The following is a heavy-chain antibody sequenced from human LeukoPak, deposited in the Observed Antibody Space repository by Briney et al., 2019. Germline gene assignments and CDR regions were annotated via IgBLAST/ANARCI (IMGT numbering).Heavy chain of an antibody. CDR3: ARDLPENYYDSSGYYSPQSDY. CDR1: GGTFSSYA. Sequence: ASVKVSCKASGGTFSSYAISWVRQAPGQGLEWMGRIIPILGIANYAQKFQGRVTITADKSTSTAYMELSSLRSEDTAVYYCARDLPENYYDSSGYYSPQSDYWGQGTLVTVSS. J-gene: IGHJ4*02. D-gene: IGHD3-22*01. V-gene: IGHV1-69*04. CDR2: IIPILGIA.